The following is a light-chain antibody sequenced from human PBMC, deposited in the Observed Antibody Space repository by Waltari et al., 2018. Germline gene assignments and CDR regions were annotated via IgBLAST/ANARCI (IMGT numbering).Light chain of an antibody. J-gene: IGLJ3*02. CDR2: DVS. CDR1: SSDVGAFNY. V-gene: IGLV2-14*01. Sequence: QSALTQPASVSGSPGQSITISCTGTSSDVGAFNYVSWYQQYPGKAPKLMTYDVSKRPSGVSTRFSGSKSGNTASLTISGLQAEDEADYYGSSYASSNTWVFGGGTKLTVL. CDR3: SSYASSNTWV.